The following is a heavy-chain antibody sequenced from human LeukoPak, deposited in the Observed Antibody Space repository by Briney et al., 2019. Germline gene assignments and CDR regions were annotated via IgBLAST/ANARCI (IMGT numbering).Heavy chain of an antibody. J-gene: IGHJ4*02. CDR1: GGSFSGYY. CDR3: ARGGKQVLLWFGGLLSAELFDY. D-gene: IGHD3-10*01. CDR2: INHSGST. V-gene: IGHV4-34*01. Sequence: PSETLSLTCAVYGGSFSGYYWSWIRQPPGKGLEWIGEINHSGSTNYNPSLKSRVTISVDTSKNQFSLKLSSVTAADTAVYYCARGGKQVLLWFGGLLSAELFDYWGQGTLVTVSS.